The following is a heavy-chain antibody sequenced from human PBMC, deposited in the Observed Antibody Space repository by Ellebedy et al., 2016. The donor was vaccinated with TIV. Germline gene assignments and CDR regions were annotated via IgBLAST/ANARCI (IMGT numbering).Heavy chain of an antibody. CDR1: GGSISSSSYY. V-gene: IGHV4-39*01. CDR2: IYYIGNT. D-gene: IGHD6-13*01. CDR3: AGQTIAAGGTEEYFHH. Sequence: MPSETLSLTCTVSGGSISSSSYYWGWIRQPPGKGLEWIGSIYYIGNTYYTPSLKSRVTMSVDTSKNQFSLQLSSVTAAETAVYYCAGQTIAAGGTEEYFHHWGQGTLVTVSS. J-gene: IGHJ1*01.